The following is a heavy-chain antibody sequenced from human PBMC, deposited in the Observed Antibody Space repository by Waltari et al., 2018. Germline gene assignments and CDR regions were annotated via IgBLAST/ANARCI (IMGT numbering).Heavy chain of an antibody. CDR2: INHSGST. D-gene: IGHD6-13*01. Sequence: QVQLQQWGAGLLKPSETLSLTCAVYGGSFSGYYWSWIRQPPGKGLEWIGEINHSGSTNYSPCLKIRVTISADTSKNQFSLKLSSVTAADTAVYYCARYSSSWYSFDYWGQGTLVTVSS. CDR1: GGSFSGYY. J-gene: IGHJ4*02. V-gene: IGHV4-34*01. CDR3: ARYSSSWYSFDY.